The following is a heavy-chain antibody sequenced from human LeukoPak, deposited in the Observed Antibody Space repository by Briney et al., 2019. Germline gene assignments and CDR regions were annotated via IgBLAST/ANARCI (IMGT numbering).Heavy chain of an antibody. J-gene: IGHJ3*02. V-gene: IGHV1-18*01. CDR3: ARERKSSYDTLTGYYKSDAFDI. D-gene: IGHD3-9*01. Sequence: GASVKVSYKAAGYSLITYGISWVRQAPGQGLEWMGWISAYNGNTNYAQKLQGRVTVTTDTSTNTAYMELRSLRSDDTAVYYCARERKSSYDTLTGYYKSDAFDIWGQGTMVTVSS. CDR1: GYSLITYG. CDR2: ISAYNGNT.